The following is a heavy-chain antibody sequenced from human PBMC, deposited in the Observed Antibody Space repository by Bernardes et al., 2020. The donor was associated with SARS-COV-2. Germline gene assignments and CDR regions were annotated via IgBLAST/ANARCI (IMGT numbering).Heavy chain of an antibody. CDR2: IYPGDSDT. D-gene: IGHD1-26*01. V-gene: IGHV5-51*01. J-gene: IGHJ4*02. CDR1: GYSFTDYW. CDR3: ARKVGLTGDFDY. Sequence: GESLKISCKGSGYSFTDYWIAWVRQMPGKGLEWMGIIYPGDSDTTYSPSFQGQVTISADKSIITAYLQWSSLKASDTAMYYCARKVGLTGDFDYWGQGTLVTVSS.